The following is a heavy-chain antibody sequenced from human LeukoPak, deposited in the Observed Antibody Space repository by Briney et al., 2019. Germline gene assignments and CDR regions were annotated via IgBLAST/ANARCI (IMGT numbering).Heavy chain of an antibody. CDR2: IKQDGSEK. Sequence: GGSLRLSCAASGFTFSSYWMSWVRQAPGKGLEWVANIKQDGSEKYYVDSVKGRLTISRDNAKNSLYLQMNSLRAEDTAVYYCARASPRYCSGGSCPRFDYWGQGTLVTVSS. J-gene: IGHJ4*02. CDR1: GFTFSSYW. V-gene: IGHV3-7*05. CDR3: ARASPRYCSGGSCPRFDY. D-gene: IGHD2-15*01.